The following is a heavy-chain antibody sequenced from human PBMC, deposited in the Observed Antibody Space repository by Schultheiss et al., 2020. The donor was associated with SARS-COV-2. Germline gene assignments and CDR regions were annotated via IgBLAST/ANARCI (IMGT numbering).Heavy chain of an antibody. CDR1: GGSISSGGYY. CDR2: IYYSGST. CDR3: ARGDGFEWGGMDV. V-gene: IGHV4-61*08. J-gene: IGHJ6*02. D-gene: IGHD3-10*01. Sequence: SETLSLTCTVSGGSISSGGYYWSWIRQPPGKGLEWIGYIYYSGSTNYNPSLKSRVTISVDTSKNQFSLKLSSVTAADTAVYYCARGDGFEWGGMDVWGQGTTVTVSS.